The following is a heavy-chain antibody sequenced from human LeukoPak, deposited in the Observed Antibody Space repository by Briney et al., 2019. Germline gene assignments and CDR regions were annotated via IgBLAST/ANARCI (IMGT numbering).Heavy chain of an antibody. Sequence: PSETLSLTCTVSGGSISSYYWSWIRQPPGKGLEWIGYIYTSGSTNYNPSLKSRVTISVDTSKNQFSLKLSSVTDADTAVYYCARRVYVATEIYYYYYYMEVWGKGTTVTVSS. CDR1: GGSISSYY. CDR2: IYTSGST. D-gene: IGHD5-12*01. V-gene: IGHV4-4*09. CDR3: ARRVYVATEIYYYYYYMEV. J-gene: IGHJ6*03.